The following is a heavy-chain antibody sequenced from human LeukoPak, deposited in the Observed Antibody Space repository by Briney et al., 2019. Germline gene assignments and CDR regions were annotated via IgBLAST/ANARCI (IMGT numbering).Heavy chain of an antibody. Sequence: SETLSLTCTVSGYSISSGYYWGWIRQPPGKGLEWIGSIYHSGSTYYNPSLDSRVTMSIDTSKNQFSLKLSPVTAADTAIYYCARGGYYTLEYYYYMEVWGKGTTVTVSS. CDR2: IYHSGST. CDR3: ARGGYYTLEYYYYMEV. CDR1: GYSISSGYY. D-gene: IGHD3-3*01. V-gene: IGHV4-38-2*02. J-gene: IGHJ6*03.